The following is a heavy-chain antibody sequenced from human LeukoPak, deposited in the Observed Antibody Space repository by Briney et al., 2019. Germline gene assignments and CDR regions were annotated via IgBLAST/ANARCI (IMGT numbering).Heavy chain of an antibody. CDR1: GGSFSGYY. V-gene: IGHV4-34*01. Sequence: SETLSLTCAVYGGSFSGYYWSWIRQPPGKGLEWIGEINHSGSTNYNPSLKSRVTISVDTSKNQFSLKLSSVTAADTALYYCARGGITMAYGMDVWGQGTTVTVSS. CDR2: INHSGST. CDR3: ARGGITMAYGMDV. J-gene: IGHJ6*02. D-gene: IGHD3-10*01.